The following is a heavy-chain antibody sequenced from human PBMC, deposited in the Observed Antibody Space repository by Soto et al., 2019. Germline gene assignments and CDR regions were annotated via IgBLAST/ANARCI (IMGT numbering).Heavy chain of an antibody. J-gene: IGHJ6*03. CDR2: IYYSGNT. Sequence: SETLSLTCTVYGCSISSSDYYWGWIRQPPGKRLEWIGSIYYSGNTNYNPSLTSRVTISVDTSKIPFSLTLSSVTAADSAVYYCAIHQGFSGSSWYSSYYYYLDVWGKGTTVTVSS. CDR1: GCSISSSDYY. CDR3: AIHQGFSGSSWYSSYYYYLDV. D-gene: IGHD6-13*01. V-gene: IGHV4-39*01.